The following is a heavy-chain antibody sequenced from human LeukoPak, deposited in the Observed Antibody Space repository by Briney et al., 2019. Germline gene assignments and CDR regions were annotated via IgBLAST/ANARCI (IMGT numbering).Heavy chain of an antibody. CDR2: IRYDGSNT. V-gene: IGHV3-30*02. CDR1: GFTFSSYG. D-gene: IGHD3-10*01. CDR3: AKSYSSGSGSYSAGHFDY. Sequence: GGSLRLSCAVSGFTFSSYGMHWVRQAPRKGLEWVSFIRYDGSNTYYADSVKGRFTISRDNSKNTLYLQMDTLRAEDTAVYYCAKSYSSGSGSYSAGHFDYWGQGTLVTVSS. J-gene: IGHJ4*02.